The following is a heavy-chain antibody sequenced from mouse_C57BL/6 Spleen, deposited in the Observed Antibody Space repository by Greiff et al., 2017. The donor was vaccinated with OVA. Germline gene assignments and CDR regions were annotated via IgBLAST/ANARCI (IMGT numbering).Heavy chain of an antibody. V-gene: IGHV1-69*01. CDR2: LDPSDSYT. CDR1: GYTFTSYW. CDR3: ARRYYGSSSYYFDY. Sequence: QVQLQQPGAELVMPGASVKLSCKASGYTFTSYWMHWVKQRPGQGLEWIGELDPSDSYTNSNQKFKGKSTLTVDKSSSTAYLQLSSLTSEDSAVYYCARRYYGSSSYYFDYWGQGTTLTVSS. D-gene: IGHD1-1*01. J-gene: IGHJ2*01.